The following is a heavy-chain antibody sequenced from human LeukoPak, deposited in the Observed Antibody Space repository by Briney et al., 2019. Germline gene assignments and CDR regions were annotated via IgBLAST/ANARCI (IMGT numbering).Heavy chain of an antibody. J-gene: IGHJ3*02. CDR2: IYNSGST. CDR1: GGSISSHY. V-gene: IGHV4-59*11. D-gene: IGHD3-22*01. CDR3: ARFYYYDSSGYSAFDI. Sequence: SETLSLTCTVSGGSISSHYWSWIRQPPGKGLEWIGYIYNSGSTNYNPSLKSRVTISVDTSKNQFSLKLSSVTAADTAVYYRARFYYYDSSGYSAFDIWGQGTMVTVSS.